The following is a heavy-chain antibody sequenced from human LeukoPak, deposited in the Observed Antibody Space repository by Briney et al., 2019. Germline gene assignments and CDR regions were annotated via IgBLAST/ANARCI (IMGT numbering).Heavy chain of an antibody. D-gene: IGHD1-7*01. CDR1: GGSISSSYYY. CDR2: IYSSGST. CDR3: ASITGTWFFAFDI. V-gene: IGHV4-39*01. Sequence: SETLSLTCTVSGGSISSSYYYWGWIRQPPGKGLEWIGSIYSSGSTYYNPSLKSRVTISVDTSKNQFSLKLTSVTAADTAVYYCASITGTWFFAFDIWGQGTMVTVSS. J-gene: IGHJ3*02.